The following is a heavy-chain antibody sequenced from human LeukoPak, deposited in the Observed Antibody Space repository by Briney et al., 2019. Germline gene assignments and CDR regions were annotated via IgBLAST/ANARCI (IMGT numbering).Heavy chain of an antibody. V-gene: IGHV4-39*07. Sequence: KSSGTLSLTCTVSGGSISSSSYYWGWFRKPPGKGLEWIGSIYSGGSSYYNPSLKSRVSISVDTSNNQFSLKVNSVTAADTAVYYCARDAGHQLSRRNYYAMDVWGQGTTVTVSS. CDR3: ARDAGHQLSRRNYYAMDV. D-gene: IGHD2-2*01. CDR1: GGSISSSSYY. CDR2: IYSGGSS. J-gene: IGHJ6*02.